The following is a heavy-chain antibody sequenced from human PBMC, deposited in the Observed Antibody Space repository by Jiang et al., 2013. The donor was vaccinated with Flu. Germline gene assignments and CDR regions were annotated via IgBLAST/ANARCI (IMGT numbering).Heavy chain of an antibody. J-gene: IGHJ4*02. CDR3: ARHNHRDSITIFGGPRVGFADH. Sequence: YNPSLKSRVTISVDTSKNQFSLKLSSVTAADTAVYYCARHNHRDSITIFGGPRVGFADHWGQGTLVTVSS. D-gene: IGHD3-3*01. V-gene: IGHV4-34*01.